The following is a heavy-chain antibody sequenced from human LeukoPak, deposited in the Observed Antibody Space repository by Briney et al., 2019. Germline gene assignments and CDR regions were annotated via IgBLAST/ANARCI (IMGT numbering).Heavy chain of an antibody. J-gene: IGHJ4*02. V-gene: IGHV3-7*01. CDR2: MEQDGSEI. CDR1: GFTFSSYW. CDR3: ARRGSYSLFDY. D-gene: IGHD1-26*01. Sequence: PGGSLRLSCEASGFTFSSYWMSWVRQAPGKGLEWVANMEQDGSEIYYVGSVRGRFAISRDNAKNSLYLQMNSLRAEGTAVYYCARRGSYSLFDYWGPGTLVTVSS.